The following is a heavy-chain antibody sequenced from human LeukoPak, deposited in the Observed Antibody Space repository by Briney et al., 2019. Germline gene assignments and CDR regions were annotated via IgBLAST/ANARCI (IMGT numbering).Heavy chain of an antibody. J-gene: IGHJ4*02. CDR1: GGTFSSYA. D-gene: IGHD3-22*01. Sequence: ASVKVSCKASGGTFSSYAISWVRQAPGQGLEWMGGIIPTFGTANYAQKFQGRVTITTDESTSTAYMELSSLRSEDTAVYYCARAPGSYDSSGYYGAFGYWGQGTLVTVSS. CDR3: ARAPGSYDSSGYYGAFGY. V-gene: IGHV1-69*05. CDR2: IIPTFGTA.